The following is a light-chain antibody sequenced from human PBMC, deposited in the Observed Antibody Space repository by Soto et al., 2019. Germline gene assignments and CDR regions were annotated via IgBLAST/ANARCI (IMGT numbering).Light chain of an antibody. CDR3: MQALQTPFT. CDR2: SGS. V-gene: IGKV2-28*01. J-gene: IGKJ2*01. Sequence: EIVMTQSPLSLPVSPGEPASISCRSSQSLLHSNGNTYLDWYLQKPGQSPQLLIYSGSNRASGVPDRFSGSRSGTDFTLKINRVEAEDVGVYYCMQALQTPFTFGQGTKLEI. CDR1: QSLLHSNGNTY.